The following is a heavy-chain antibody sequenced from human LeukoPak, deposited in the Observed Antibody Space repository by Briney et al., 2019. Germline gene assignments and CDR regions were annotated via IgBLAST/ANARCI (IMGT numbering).Heavy chain of an antibody. CDR1: GFTFSSYA. Sequence: GGSLRLSCAASGFTFSSYAMSWVRQAPGKGLEWVSGISGSGGSTYYADSVKGRFTISRDSSKNTLYLQMNSLGADDTAVYYCAKAQWSAAGKNYFDYWGQGTLVTVSS. CDR3: AKAQWSAAGKNYFDY. J-gene: IGHJ4*02. D-gene: IGHD6-13*01. V-gene: IGHV3-23*01. CDR2: ISGSGGST.